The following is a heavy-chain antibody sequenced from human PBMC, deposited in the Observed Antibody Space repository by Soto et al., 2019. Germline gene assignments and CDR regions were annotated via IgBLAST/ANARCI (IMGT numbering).Heavy chain of an antibody. Sequence: GGSLRLSCAASGFTFSSYAMSWVRQAPGKGLEWVSAISGSGGSTYYADSVKGRFTISRDNSKNTLYLQMNSLRAEDTAVYYCAKDPAYDFWSGLFDYWGQGTLVTVSS. J-gene: IGHJ4*02. CDR3: AKDPAYDFWSGLFDY. CDR1: GFTFSSYA. CDR2: ISGSGGST. V-gene: IGHV3-23*01. D-gene: IGHD3-3*01.